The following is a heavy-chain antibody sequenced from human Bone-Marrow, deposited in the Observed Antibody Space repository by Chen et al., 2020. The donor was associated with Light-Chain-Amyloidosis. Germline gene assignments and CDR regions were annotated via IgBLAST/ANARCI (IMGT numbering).Heavy chain of an antibody. CDR1: GYTFPNYW. Sequence: EVKKHGESLKIYCKGSGYTFPNYWIGWVRQMPGKGLEWMGVIYPDDSDARYSPSFEGQVTISADKSITTAYLQWRSLKASDTAMYYCARRRDGYNFDYWGQGTLVTVSS. D-gene: IGHD5-12*01. CDR2: IYPDDSDA. J-gene: IGHJ4*02. CDR3: ARRRDGYNFDY. V-gene: IGHV5-51*01.